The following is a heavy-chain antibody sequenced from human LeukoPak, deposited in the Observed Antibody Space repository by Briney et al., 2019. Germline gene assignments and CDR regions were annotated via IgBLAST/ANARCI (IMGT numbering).Heavy chain of an antibody. D-gene: IGHD2-21*01. CDR1: AFTITIYY. V-gene: IGHV1-2*02. J-gene: IGHJ3*02. CDR3: ARDAGDSFDI. CDR2: INPSTGAT. Sequence: ASVKVSCKASAFTITIYYMHWLRQAPGQGPEWMGWINPSTGATKSAQKFQGRVTMTVDTSISTVYMELSSLTSDDRAVYYCARDAGDSFDIWGQGTMDTVSS.